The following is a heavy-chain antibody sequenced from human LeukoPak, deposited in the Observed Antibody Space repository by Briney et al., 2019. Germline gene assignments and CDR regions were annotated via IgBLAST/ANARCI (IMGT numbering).Heavy chain of an antibody. CDR1: GGSIRSNYY. CDR3: ARPRGVATAKHYYYYMDV. D-gene: IGHD5-12*01. J-gene: IGHJ6*03. Sequence: SETLSLTCTVSGGSIRSNYYWGWIRQPPGKGLEWIGSIYYSGNSYYNPSLKSRVTMSIDTSKNQFSLKLSSVTAADTAVYYCARPRGVATAKHYYYYMDVWGKGNTVTISS. V-gene: IGHV4-39*01. CDR2: IYYSGNS.